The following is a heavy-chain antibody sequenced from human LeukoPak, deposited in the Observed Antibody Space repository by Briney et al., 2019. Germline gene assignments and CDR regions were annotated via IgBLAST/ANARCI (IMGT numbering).Heavy chain of an antibody. J-gene: IGHJ4*02. Sequence: PGGSLRLSCAASGFTFSDYYMSWIRQAPGKGLEWVSYISSSGSTIYYADSVKGRFTISRDNAKNSLYLQMNSLRAKDTAVYYCARTRDRGKYFDYWGQGTLVTVSS. CDR3: ARTRDRGKYFDY. CDR1: GFTFSDYY. D-gene: IGHD3-10*01. CDR2: ISSSGSTI. V-gene: IGHV3-11*01.